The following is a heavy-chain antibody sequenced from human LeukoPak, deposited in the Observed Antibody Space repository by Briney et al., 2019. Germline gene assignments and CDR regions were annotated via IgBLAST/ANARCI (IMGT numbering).Heavy chain of an antibody. J-gene: IGHJ5*02. CDR2: IYYSGST. CDR1: GGSISSSSYY. Sequence: KPSETLSLTCTVSGGSISSSSYYWGWIRQPPGKGLEWIGSIYYSGSTSYNPSLKSRVTISVDTSKNQFSLKLSSVTAADTAVYYCARRVARYSYYWFDPWGQGTLVTVSS. V-gene: IGHV4-39*01. CDR3: ARRVARYSYYWFDP. D-gene: IGHD5-18*01.